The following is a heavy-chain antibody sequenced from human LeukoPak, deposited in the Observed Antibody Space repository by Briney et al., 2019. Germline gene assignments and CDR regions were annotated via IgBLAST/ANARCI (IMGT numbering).Heavy chain of an antibody. Sequence: GGSLRLSCAASGFTFSSYAMSWVRQAPGKGLEWVSAISGSGGSTYYADSVKGRFTISRDNSKNTLYLQMNSLRAEDTAVYYCARDSYYDSSGYSDAFDIWGQGTMVTVSS. CDR2: ISGSGGST. CDR1: GFTFSSYA. CDR3: ARDSYYDSSGYSDAFDI. V-gene: IGHV3-23*01. D-gene: IGHD3-22*01. J-gene: IGHJ3*02.